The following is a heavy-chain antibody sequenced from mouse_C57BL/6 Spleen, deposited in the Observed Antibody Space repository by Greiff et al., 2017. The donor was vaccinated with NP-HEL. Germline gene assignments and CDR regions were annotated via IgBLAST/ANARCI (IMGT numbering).Heavy chain of an antibody. D-gene: IGHD2-5*01. V-gene: IGHV5-6*01. CDR3: ARPYSNSYFDY. J-gene: IGHJ2*01. CDR2: ISSGGSYT. CDR1: GFTFSSYG. Sequence: EVKLVESGGDLVKPGGSLKLSCAASGFTFSSYGMSWVRQTPDKRLEWVATISSGGSYTYYPDSVKGRFTISRYNAKNTLYLQMSSLKSEDTAMYYCARPYSNSYFDYWGQGTTLTVSS.